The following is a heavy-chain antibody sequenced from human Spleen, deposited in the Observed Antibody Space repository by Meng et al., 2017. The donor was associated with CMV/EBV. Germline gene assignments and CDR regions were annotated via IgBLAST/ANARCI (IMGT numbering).Heavy chain of an antibody. J-gene: IGHJ4*02. D-gene: IGHD6-13*01. CDR3: AKDLRAAAAPGNY. CDR1: GFTFSSYA. CDR2: IRYDGSNK. Sequence: GESLKISCAASGFTFSSYAMSWVRQAPGKGLEWVAFIRYDGSNKYYADSVKGRFTISRDNSKNTLYLQMNSLRAEDTAVYYCAKDLRAAAAPGNYWGQGTLVTVSS. V-gene: IGHV3-30*02.